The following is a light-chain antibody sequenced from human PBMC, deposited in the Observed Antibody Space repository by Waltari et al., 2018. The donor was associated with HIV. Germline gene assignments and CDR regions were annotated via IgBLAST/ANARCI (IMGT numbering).Light chain of an antibody. V-gene: IGLV4-69*01. CDR2: LNSDGSH. J-gene: IGLJ2*01. CDR3: QTWATGSVV. CDR1: SGHSSYA. Sequence: QLVLTPSPSASASLGASVTLTCTLSSGHSSYAIAWHQQQPEKAPRYLMKLNSDGSHTKGYGIPDRFSGASSGAERYLTLARRHSEDEADYYCQTWATGSVVFGGGTKLTVL.